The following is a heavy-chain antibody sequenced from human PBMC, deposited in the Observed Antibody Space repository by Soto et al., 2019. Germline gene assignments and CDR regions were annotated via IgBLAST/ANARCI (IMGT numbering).Heavy chain of an antibody. CDR3: AASVCISPTGEEGMDV. V-gene: IGHV1-69*01. CDR2: IIPILTTP. D-gene: IGHD2-8*02. Sequence: QVQLAQSGAEVKKTGSSVKVSCKASGGTFSTSGFSWVRQAPGQGLEWIGGIIPILTTPNYALKFQGRVTIVADEFTSTAHGELTSLRSEDTAMYYCAASVCISPTGEEGMDVWGEGTSVTVSS. CDR1: GGTFSTSG. J-gene: IGHJ6*04.